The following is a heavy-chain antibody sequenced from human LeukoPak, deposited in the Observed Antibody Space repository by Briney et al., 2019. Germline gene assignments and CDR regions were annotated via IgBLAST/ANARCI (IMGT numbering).Heavy chain of an antibody. D-gene: IGHD6-25*01. J-gene: IGHJ4*02. CDR1: GGXVSSTNW. CDR2: VHLDGRT. CDR3: AREGGFYRPLDY. Sequence: SETLSLTCGVSGGXVSSTNWWTWIRQPPGKGLEWIGEVHLDGRTNFNPSLKSRLTMSVDLSENHVSLKLTSATAADTAVYYCAREGGFYRPLDYSGQGTLVTVSS. V-gene: IGHV4-4*02.